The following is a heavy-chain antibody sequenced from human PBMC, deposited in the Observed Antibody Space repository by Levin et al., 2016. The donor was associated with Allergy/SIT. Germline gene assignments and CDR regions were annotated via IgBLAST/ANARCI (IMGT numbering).Heavy chain of an antibody. CDR2: IYYSGST. J-gene: IGHJ4*02. V-gene: IGHV4-31*02. CDR3: ARDEGNFSYYFDY. Sequence: RQAPGKGLEWIGYIYYSGSTYYNPSLKSRVTISVDTSKNQFSLKLSSVTAADTAVYYCARDEGNFSYYFDYWGQGTLVTVSS. D-gene: IGHD1-7*01.